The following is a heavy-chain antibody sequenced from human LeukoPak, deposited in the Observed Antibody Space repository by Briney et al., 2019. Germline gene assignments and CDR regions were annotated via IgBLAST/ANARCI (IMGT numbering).Heavy chain of an antibody. D-gene: IGHD2-2*01. CDR3: AVYCSSTSCERGSFDP. Sequence: SQTLSLTCTVSGGSISSGDYYWSWIRQPPGKGLEWIGYIYYSGSTYYNPSLKSRVTISVDTSKNQFSLKLSSVTAADTAVYYCAVYCSSTSCERGSFDPWGQGTLVTVSS. CDR1: GGSISSGDYY. V-gene: IGHV4-30-4*01. J-gene: IGHJ5*02. CDR2: IYYSGST.